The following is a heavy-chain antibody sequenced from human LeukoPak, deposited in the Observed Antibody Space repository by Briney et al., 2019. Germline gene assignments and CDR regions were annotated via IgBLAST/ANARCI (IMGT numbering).Heavy chain of an antibody. CDR1: GGSISSYY. Sequence: SETLSLTCTVSGGSISSYYWSWIRQPPGKGLEWIGYIYYSGSTNYNPSLKSRVTISVDTSKNQFSLKLSSVTAADTAVYYCAKYSYGYFGVDYWGQGTLVTVSS. CDR2: IYYSGST. CDR3: AKYSYGYFGVDY. J-gene: IGHJ4*02. V-gene: IGHV4-59*08. D-gene: IGHD5-18*01.